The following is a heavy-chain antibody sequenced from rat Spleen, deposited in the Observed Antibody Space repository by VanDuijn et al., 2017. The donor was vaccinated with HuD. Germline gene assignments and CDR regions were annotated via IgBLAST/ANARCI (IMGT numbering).Heavy chain of an antibody. V-gene: IGHV5-31*01. Sequence: EVQLVETGGGLVQPGRSLKLSCVASGFTFNRYWMYWVRQAPGKGLEWVATVTQTGGTTYYPDSVQGRFTISRDNARSTLHLQMNSLTSEDTATYYCXXENXXFDCWGQGVMVSVSS. CDR3: XXENXXFDC. J-gene: IGHJ2*01. CDR1: GFTFNRYW. CDR2: VTQTGGTT.